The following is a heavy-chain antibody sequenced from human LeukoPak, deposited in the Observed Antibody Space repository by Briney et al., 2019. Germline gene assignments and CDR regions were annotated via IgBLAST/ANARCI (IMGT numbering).Heavy chain of an antibody. V-gene: IGHV4-31*03. D-gene: IGHD3-10*01. CDR1: GGSISSGGYY. J-gene: IGHJ6*02. CDR2: IYYGGST. CDR3: ARVGGTNYYYYGMDV. Sequence: SETLSLTCTVSGGSISSGGYYWSWIRQHPGKGLEWIGYIYYGGSTYYNPSLKSRVTISVDTSKNQFSLKLSSVTAADMAVYYCARVGGTNYYYYGMDVWGQGTTVTVSS.